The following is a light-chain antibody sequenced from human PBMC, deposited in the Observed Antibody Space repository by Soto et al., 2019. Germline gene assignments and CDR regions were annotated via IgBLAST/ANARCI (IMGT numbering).Light chain of an antibody. CDR2: DVS. V-gene: IGLV2-14*03. CDR1: SSDVGGYNY. Sequence: QSVLTQPASVSGSPGQSIAISCTGTSSDVGGYNYVAWYQQHPGKAPKLMIYDVSNRPSGVSNRFSCFKSGNTSSLTISGLQADDEADYYCCSYTTSSTYVFGTGTKVTVL. CDR3: CSYTTSSTYV. J-gene: IGLJ1*01.